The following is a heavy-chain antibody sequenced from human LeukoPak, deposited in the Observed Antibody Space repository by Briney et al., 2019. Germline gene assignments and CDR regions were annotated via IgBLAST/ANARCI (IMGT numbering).Heavy chain of an antibody. Sequence: SETLSLTCTVSGGSISSYYWSWIRQPPGKGLEWIGYIYYSGSTNYNPSLKSRVTISVDTSKNQFSLKLSSVTAADTAVYYCARVRGFRQLGTIDYWGQGTLVTVSS. CDR3: ARVRGFRQLGTIDY. CDR2: IYYSGST. CDR1: GGSISSYY. D-gene: IGHD6-13*01. V-gene: IGHV4-59*01. J-gene: IGHJ4*02.